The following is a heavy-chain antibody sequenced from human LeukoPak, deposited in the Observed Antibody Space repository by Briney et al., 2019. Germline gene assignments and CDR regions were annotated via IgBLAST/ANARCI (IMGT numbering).Heavy chain of an antibody. CDR1: GFTFSDHY. V-gene: IGHV3-72*01. J-gene: IGHJ4*02. CDR3: ASNIAVAGTFDY. Sequence: GGSLRLSCAASGFTFSDHYMDWVRQAPGKGLEWVGRSRNRANSYTTEYAASVKGRFTISRDTSKNSLYLQMSSLKTEDTAVYYCASNIAVAGTFDYWGQGTLVTVSS. D-gene: IGHD6-19*01. CDR2: SRNRANSYTT.